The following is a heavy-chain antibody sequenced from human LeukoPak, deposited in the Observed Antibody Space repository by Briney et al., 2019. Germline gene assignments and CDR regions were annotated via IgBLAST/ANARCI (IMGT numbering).Heavy chain of an antibody. CDR1: GFTFSSYG. Sequence: GRSLRLSCAASGFTFSSYGMHWVRQAPGKGLEWVAVISYDGSNKYYADSVKGRFTISRDNSKNTLYLQMNSLRAEDTAVYYCAKTSSAPASPGDYYDSSGYYPTFFDHWGQGTLVTVSS. CDR2: ISYDGSNK. D-gene: IGHD3-22*01. CDR3: AKTSSAPASPGDYYDSSGYYPTFFDH. V-gene: IGHV3-30*18. J-gene: IGHJ4*02.